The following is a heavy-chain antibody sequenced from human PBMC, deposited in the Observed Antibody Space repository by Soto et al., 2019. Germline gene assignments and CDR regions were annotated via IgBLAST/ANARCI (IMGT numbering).Heavy chain of an antibody. Sequence: QVQLVQSGAEVKKPGASVKVSCKASGYTFSTYGFSWVRQAPGQGLEWMGWIGADNGDTNYAQNFQGSVTMTTDTSTTTSYMEWTSLTSDDSAVYFCARDWKGAEGFDPWGQGTLVTVSS. CDR1: GYTFSTYG. CDR3: ARDWKGAEGFDP. CDR2: IGADNGDT. D-gene: IGHD1-1*01. V-gene: IGHV1-18*01. J-gene: IGHJ5*02.